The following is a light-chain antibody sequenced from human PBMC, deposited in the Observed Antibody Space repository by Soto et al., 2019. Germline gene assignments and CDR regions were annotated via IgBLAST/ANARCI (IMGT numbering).Light chain of an antibody. CDR2: DDT. CDR3: QVWDTSSEVVA. J-gene: IGLJ2*01. Sequence: SYELAQPPSVSVAPGQTARIPCGGNNIGSKSVHWYQQKAGQAPELVVFDDTVRPAGIPERLAGSNSGNSATLTISRVEAGDEADYYCQVWDTSSEVVAFGVGTKLTV. CDR1: NIGSKS. V-gene: IGLV3-21*02.